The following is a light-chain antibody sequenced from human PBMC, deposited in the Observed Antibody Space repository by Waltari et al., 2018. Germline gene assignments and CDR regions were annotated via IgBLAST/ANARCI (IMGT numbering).Light chain of an antibody. CDR1: SLRSYY. CDR2: DQN. CDR3: HSRDGSGSGGS. V-gene: IGLV3-19*01. J-gene: IGLJ2*01. Sequence: SSELTQDPAVSVAMGQTVPITCQGTSLRSYYASWYQQRPGQAPILVIYDQNTRPSGVPDRFSGSRSDNTASLTITGAQAEDEASYYCHSRDGSGSGGSFGGGTKLTVL.